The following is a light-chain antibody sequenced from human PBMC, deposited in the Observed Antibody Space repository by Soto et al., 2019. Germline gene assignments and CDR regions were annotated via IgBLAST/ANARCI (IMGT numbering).Light chain of an antibody. J-gene: IGKJ1*01. CDR1: QSIITS. CDR2: DAS. V-gene: IGKV1-5*01. Sequence: DIQMNQAPSTPAASFRARVTIAFRVSQSIITSLAWYQQKPGRAPRVLVYDASSFESGVPSRFSGSGSGTEFTLTISSLQPDDSATYYCQQYNSYWTFGQGTKVAIK. CDR3: QQYNSYWT.